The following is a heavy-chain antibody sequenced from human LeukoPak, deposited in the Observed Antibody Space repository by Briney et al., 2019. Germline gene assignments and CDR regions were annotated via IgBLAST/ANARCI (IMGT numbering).Heavy chain of an antibody. CDR3: ARGFRSVTTWGYFDY. CDR1: GFTFTSYE. V-gene: IGHV3-66*01. J-gene: IGHJ4*02. Sequence: PGGSLRLSCAASGFTFTSYEMNWVRQAPGKGLEWVSLIYSGGGTYYADSVKGRFTISRDNSRNTLSLQMNSLRVDDTAVYYCARGFRSVTTWGYFDYWGQGALVTVSS. D-gene: IGHD4-17*01. CDR2: IYSGGGT.